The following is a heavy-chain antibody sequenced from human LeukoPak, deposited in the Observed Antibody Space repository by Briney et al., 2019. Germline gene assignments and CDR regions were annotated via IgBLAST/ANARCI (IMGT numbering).Heavy chain of an antibody. Sequence: GGSLRLSCAASGFTFSSYAMNWVRQAPGKGLEWISYITTTGDRVEYADSVKGRFTISRDNSKNTLYLQMNSLRAEDTAVYYCARDRCSGGSCYSGDYWGQGTLVTVSS. CDR1: GFTFSSYA. V-gene: IGHV3-48*01. D-gene: IGHD2-15*01. J-gene: IGHJ4*02. CDR3: ARDRCSGGSCYSGDY. CDR2: ITTTGDRV.